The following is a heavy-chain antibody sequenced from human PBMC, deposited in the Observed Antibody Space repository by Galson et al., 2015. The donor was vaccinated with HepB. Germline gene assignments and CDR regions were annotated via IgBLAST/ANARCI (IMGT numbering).Heavy chain of an antibody. CDR1: GGTFSSYA. D-gene: IGHD2-15*01. V-gene: IGHV1-69*01. CDR3: ARDQCSGGSCYSDY. Sequence: SCKASGGTFSSYAISWVRQAPGQGLEWMGGIIPIFGIANYAQKFQGRVTITANESTSTAYMELSSLRSEDTAVYYCARDQCSGGSCYSDYWGQGTLVTVSS. CDR2: IIPIFGIA. J-gene: IGHJ4*02.